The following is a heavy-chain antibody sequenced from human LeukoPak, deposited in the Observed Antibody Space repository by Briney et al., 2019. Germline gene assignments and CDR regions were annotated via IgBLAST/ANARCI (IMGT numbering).Heavy chain of an antibody. D-gene: IGHD3-22*01. Sequence: SETLSLTCTVSGGSISSSSYYWGWIRQPPGKGLEWIGSIYYSGGTYYNPSLKSRVTISVDTSKNQFSLKLSSVTAADTAVYYCARQNSYYYDSSGYYDYWGQGTLVTVSS. CDR3: ARQNSYYYDSSGYYDY. J-gene: IGHJ4*02. CDR1: GGSISSSSYY. CDR2: IYYSGGT. V-gene: IGHV4-39*01.